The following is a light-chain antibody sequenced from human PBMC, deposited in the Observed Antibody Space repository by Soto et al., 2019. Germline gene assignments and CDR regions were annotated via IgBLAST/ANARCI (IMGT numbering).Light chain of an antibody. CDR1: QSVNSN. CDR2: YAS. J-gene: IGKJ1*01. V-gene: IGKV3-15*01. Sequence: EIVMTQSPATLSVSPGERATLSCRASQSVNSNLAWYQRKRGQAPRLLIFYASTRAPGIPSGFSGSGSGTEFTLTISSLQSEDFAVYYCQQYNNWPWTFGQGNKVEIK. CDR3: QQYNNWPWT.